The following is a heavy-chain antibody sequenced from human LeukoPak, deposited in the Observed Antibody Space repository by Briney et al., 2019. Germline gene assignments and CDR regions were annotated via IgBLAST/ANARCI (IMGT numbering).Heavy chain of an antibody. CDR2: IRSKAYGGTT. CDR3: TREGGGLWFGEATPLDY. J-gene: IGHJ4*02. Sequence: GGSLRLSCTASGFTFGDYAMSWVRQAPGKGLEWVGFIRSKAYGGTTEYAASVKGRFTISRDDSKSIAYLQMNSLKTEDTAVYYCTREGGGLWFGEATPLDYWGQGTLVTVSS. D-gene: IGHD3-10*01. V-gene: IGHV3-49*04. CDR1: GFTFGDYA.